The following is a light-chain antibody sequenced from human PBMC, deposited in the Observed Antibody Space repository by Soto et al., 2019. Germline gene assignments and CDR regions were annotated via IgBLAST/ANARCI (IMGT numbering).Light chain of an antibody. Sequence: IQLTQSPSSLSASVGDRVTITCRASQSISSYLAWYQQKPGKAPKLLIYAASTLQSGVPSRFSGSGSGTDFTLTISSLQPEDFATYYCQQLNSPITFGQGTRLEIK. CDR1: QSISSY. V-gene: IGKV1-9*01. J-gene: IGKJ5*01. CDR2: AAS. CDR3: QQLNSPIT.